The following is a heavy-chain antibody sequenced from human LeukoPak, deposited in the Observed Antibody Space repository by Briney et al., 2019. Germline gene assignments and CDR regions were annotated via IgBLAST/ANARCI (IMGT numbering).Heavy chain of an antibody. CDR1: GFTFSSYA. V-gene: IGHV3-30-3*01. CDR3: ARDCSSTSCWGRVDY. J-gene: IGHJ4*02. Sequence: GGSLRLSCAASGFTFSSYAMHWVRQAPGKGLEWVAVISYDGSNKYYADSVKGRFTISRDNSKNTLYLQMNSLRAEDTAVYYCARDCSSTSCWGRVDYWGQGTLVTVSS. CDR2: ISYDGSNK. D-gene: IGHD2-2*01.